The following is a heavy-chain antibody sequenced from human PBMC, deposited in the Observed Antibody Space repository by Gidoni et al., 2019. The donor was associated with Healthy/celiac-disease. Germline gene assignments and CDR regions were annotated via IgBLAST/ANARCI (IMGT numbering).Heavy chain of an antibody. V-gene: IGHV6-1*01. CDR1: GDRVSSNSAA. CDR3: AREGYDYVWGSYPIDY. CDR2: TYYRSKWYN. Sequence: QVQLQQSGPGLVKPSQTLSLTCAISGDRVSSNSAAWNWIRQSPSRGLEWLGRTYYRSKWYNDYAVSVKSRITINPDISKNQFSLQLNSVTPEDTAVYYCAREGYDYVWGSYPIDYWGQGTLVTVSS. D-gene: IGHD3-16*02. J-gene: IGHJ4*02.